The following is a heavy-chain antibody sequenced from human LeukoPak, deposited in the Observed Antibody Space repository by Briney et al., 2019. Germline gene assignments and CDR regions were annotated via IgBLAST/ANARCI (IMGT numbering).Heavy chain of an antibody. D-gene: IGHD3-3*01. V-gene: IGHV3-48*02. J-gene: IGHJ4*02. Sequence: GGSLRLSCAASGFTFSSYSMNWVRQAPGKGLEWVSYISRSSRTIYYADSVKGRFTISRDNAKNSLCLQMNSLRDEDTAVYYCARGMVFGVVTGYWGQGTLVTVSS. CDR3: ARGMVFGVVTGY. CDR2: ISRSSRTI. CDR1: GFTFSSYS.